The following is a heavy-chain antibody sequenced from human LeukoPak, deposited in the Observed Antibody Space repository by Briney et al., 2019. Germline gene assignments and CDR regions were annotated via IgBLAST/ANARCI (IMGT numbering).Heavy chain of an antibody. CDR1: GFNFFSYN. D-gene: IGHD3-3*01. CDR2: VSSSSSTI. Sequence: GGSLRLSCAASGFNFFSYNMNWVRQAPGKGLEWVSYVSSSSSTIYYADSVRGRFTMSRDNAKKSLSLQMNSLRAEDTAVYYCARDPGLSGYYLDHWGQGTLVTVSS. V-gene: IGHV3-48*01. J-gene: IGHJ4*02. CDR3: ARDPGLSGYYLDH.